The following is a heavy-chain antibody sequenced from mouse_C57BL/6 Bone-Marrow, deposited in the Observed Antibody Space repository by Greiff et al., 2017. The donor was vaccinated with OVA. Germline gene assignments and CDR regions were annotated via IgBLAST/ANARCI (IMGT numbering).Heavy chain of an antibody. CDR1: GYTFTSYW. Sequence: QVQLQQSGAELVKPGASVKLSCKASGYTFTSYWMHWVKQRPGRGLEWIGRIDPNSGGTKYNEQFKSKATLTVDKPSSTAYMQRSSLTSEDSAGYDCARWPGTCWYFDVWGTGTTVTVSS. D-gene: IGHD3-3*01. CDR2: IDPNSGGT. J-gene: IGHJ1*03. CDR3: ARWPGTCWYFDV. V-gene: IGHV1-72*01.